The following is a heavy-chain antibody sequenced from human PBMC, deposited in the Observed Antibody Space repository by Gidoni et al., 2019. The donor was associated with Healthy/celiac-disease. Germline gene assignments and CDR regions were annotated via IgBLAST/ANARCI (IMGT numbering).Heavy chain of an antibody. V-gene: IGHV3-9*01. CDR2: ISWKSGSI. CDR1: GFTFDDYA. J-gene: IGHJ4*02. Sequence: EVQLVESGGGLVQPGRSLRLSCAASGFTFDDYAMHWVRQAPGKGLEWVSGISWKSGSIGYADSVKGRFTISRDNAKNSLYLQMNSLRAEDTALYYCAKEIGGVWGQGTLVTVSS. CDR3: AKEIGGV. D-gene: IGHD3-3*01.